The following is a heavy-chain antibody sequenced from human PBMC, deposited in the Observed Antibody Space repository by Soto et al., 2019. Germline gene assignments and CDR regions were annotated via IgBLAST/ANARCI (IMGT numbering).Heavy chain of an antibody. Sequence: HGESLKISCKGSGYSFTSYWISWVRQMPGKGLEWMGRIDPSDSYTNYSPSFQGHVTISADKSISTAYLQWSSLKASDTAMYYCARSPRSLMVRGVLYYYYGMDVWGQGTTVTVSS. D-gene: IGHD3-10*01. CDR1: GYSFTSYW. J-gene: IGHJ6*02. CDR2: IDPSDSYT. V-gene: IGHV5-10-1*01. CDR3: ARSPRSLMVRGVLYYYYGMDV.